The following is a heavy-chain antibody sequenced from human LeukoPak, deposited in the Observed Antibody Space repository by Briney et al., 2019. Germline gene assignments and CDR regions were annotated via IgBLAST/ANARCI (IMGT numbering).Heavy chain of an antibody. Sequence: GGSLRLSCVASGFTFSSYTMSWVRQAPGKGLEWVSCISSSSSYTYYGDTLKGRFTISRDNAKNSLYLQMDNLRADDTAMYYCAGALTPASGWLGSWGQGTLVTVSS. CDR2: ISSSSSYT. D-gene: IGHD6-19*01. CDR3: AGALTPASGWLGS. CDR1: GFTFSSYT. J-gene: IGHJ5*01. V-gene: IGHV3-21*01.